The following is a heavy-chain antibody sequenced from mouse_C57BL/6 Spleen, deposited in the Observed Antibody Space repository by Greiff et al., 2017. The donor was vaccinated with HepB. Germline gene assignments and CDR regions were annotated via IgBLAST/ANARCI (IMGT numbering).Heavy chain of an antibody. CDR3: AGYGSEGYYAMDY. D-gene: IGHD1-1*01. V-gene: IGHV1-64*01. CDR1: GYTFTSYW. CDR2: IHPNSGST. J-gene: IGHJ4*01. Sequence: QVQLQQSGAELVKPGASVKLSCKASGYTFTSYWMHWVKQRPGQGLEWIGMIHPNSGSTNYNEKFKSKATLTVDKSSSTAYMQLSSLTSEDSAVYYCAGYGSEGYYAMDYWGQGTSVTVSS.